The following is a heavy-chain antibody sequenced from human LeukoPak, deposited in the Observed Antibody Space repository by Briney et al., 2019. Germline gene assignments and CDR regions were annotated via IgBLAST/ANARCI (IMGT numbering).Heavy chain of an antibody. CDR3: ARGNDYPFDY. D-gene: IGHD1-1*01. CDR2: TYYRSKWYN. CDR1: GDSLSSNSAT. J-gene: IGHJ4*02. Sequence: SRTLSLTCAISGDSLSSNSATWNWVRQSPSRGLEWLGRTYYRSKWYNDYAVSVKGRVTINPDASKKQFSLQLNSVTPEDTAMYYCARGNDYPFDYWGQGTLVTVSS. V-gene: IGHV6-1*01.